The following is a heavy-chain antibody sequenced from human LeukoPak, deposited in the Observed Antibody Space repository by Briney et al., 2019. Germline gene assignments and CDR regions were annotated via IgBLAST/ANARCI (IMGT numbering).Heavy chain of an antibody. Sequence: GGSLRLSCAASGFTFSGYEMNWVRQAPGKGLEWVANIKQDGSEKSYVDSVKGRFTISRDNAQNILYLQMNSLRAEDTAVYYCARAHIVATEPFDYWGQGTLVTVSS. CDR1: GFTFSGYE. D-gene: IGHD5-12*01. CDR3: ARAHIVATEPFDY. CDR2: IKQDGSEK. V-gene: IGHV3-7*01. J-gene: IGHJ4*02.